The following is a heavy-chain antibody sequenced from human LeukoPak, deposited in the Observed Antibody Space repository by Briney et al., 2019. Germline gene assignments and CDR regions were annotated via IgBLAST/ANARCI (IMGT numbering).Heavy chain of an antibody. V-gene: IGHV1-18*01. CDR3: ARVITGAYRADY. J-gene: IGHJ4*02. CDR1: GGTFSSYA. Sequence: ASVKVSCKASGGTFSSYAISWVRQAPGQGLEFMGWSSASNGKTNYAQKFRGRVTLTTDTSTTTAYMDLTSLRSDDTAVYYCARVITGAYRADYWGQGTPVTVSS. CDR2: SSASNGKT. D-gene: IGHD1-20*01.